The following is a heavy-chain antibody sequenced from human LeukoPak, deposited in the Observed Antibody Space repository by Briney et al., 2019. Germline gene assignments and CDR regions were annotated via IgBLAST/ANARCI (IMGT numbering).Heavy chain of an antibody. CDR3: AKTLNDCYSRCPFDY. J-gene: IGHJ4*02. V-gene: IGHV3-48*03. D-gene: IGHD2-21*02. CDR2: ISSSGSTI. CDR1: GFTFSSYE. Sequence: PGGSLRLSCAASGFTFSSYEMNWVRQAPGKGLEWVSYISSSGSTIYYADSVKGRFTISGDNAKNSLYLQMNSLRAEDTALYYCAKTLNDCYSRCPFDYWGQGTLVTVSS.